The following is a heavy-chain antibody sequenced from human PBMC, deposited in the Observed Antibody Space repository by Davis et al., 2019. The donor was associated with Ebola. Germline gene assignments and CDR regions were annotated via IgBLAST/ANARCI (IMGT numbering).Heavy chain of an antibody. D-gene: IGHD5-18*01. J-gene: IGHJ4*02. V-gene: IGHV3-66*02. Sequence: GESLKISCAASGFTVSDKYMSWVRQAPGKGLEWVSVIYRDGRMYHADSVKGRFTISRDNSKNTLYLQMNSLRAEDTAVYYCAKDLTAMDPHWGQGTLVTVSS. CDR1: GFTVSDKY. CDR2: IYRDGRM. CDR3: AKDLTAMDPH.